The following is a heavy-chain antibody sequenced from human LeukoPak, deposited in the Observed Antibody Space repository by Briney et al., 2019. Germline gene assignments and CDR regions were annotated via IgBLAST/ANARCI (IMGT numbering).Heavy chain of an antibody. J-gene: IGHJ6*02. CDR2: ISYDGSNK. V-gene: IGHV3-30-3*01. Sequence: GRSLRLSCAASGFTFSSYALHWVRQAPGKGLEWVAVISYDGSNKYYADSVKGRFTISRDNSKNTLYLQMNSLRAEDTAVYYCARPSMVYYYGMDVWGQGTTVTVSS. CDR3: ARPSMVYYYGMDV. CDR1: GFTFSSYA. D-gene: IGHD2/OR15-2a*01.